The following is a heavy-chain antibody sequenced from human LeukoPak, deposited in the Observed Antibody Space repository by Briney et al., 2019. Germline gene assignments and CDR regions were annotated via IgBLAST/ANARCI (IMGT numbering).Heavy chain of an antibody. V-gene: IGHV3-33*01. CDR2: ISSDGSPK. D-gene: IGHD3-10*01. CDR3: ARHDSYIPY. Sequence: GGSLRLSCAASGFTFSNYVMHWVRQAPGKGLEWVAIISSDGSPKSYADSVKGRFSISRDNSKKTVYLQMNNLRAEDTAVYFCARHDSYIPYWGQGIPVTVSS. J-gene: IGHJ4*02. CDR1: GFTFSNYV.